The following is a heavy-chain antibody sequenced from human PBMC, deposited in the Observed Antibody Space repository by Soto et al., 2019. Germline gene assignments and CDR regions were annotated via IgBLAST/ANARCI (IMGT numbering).Heavy chain of an antibody. Sequence: SGPTLVNPTQTLTLTCTFSGFSLSTSGVGVGWIRQPPGKALEWLALIYWDDDKRYSPSLKSRLTITKDTSKNQVVLTMTNMDPVDTAIYFCAHRTVYGDYVEDDAFDIWGQGTMVTVSS. J-gene: IGHJ3*02. D-gene: IGHD4-17*01. V-gene: IGHV2-5*02. CDR3: AHRTVYGDYVEDDAFDI. CDR2: IYWDDDK. CDR1: GFSLSTSGVG.